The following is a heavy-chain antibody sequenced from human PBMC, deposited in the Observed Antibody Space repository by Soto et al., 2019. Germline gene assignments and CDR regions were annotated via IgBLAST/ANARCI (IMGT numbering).Heavy chain of an antibody. Sequence: EVQLVESGGGLVQPGGSLRLSCAASGFTFSDYWMSWVRRAPGKGLEWVANIKQDGSAKYYVDSVKGRFTISRDNAKNSLYLQMSSLRAEDTAVYNCARVLSWGWFDPWGQGTLVTVSS. CDR2: IKQDGSAK. CDR3: ARVLSWGWFDP. CDR1: GFTFSDYW. J-gene: IGHJ5*02. V-gene: IGHV3-7*01. D-gene: IGHD1-26*01.